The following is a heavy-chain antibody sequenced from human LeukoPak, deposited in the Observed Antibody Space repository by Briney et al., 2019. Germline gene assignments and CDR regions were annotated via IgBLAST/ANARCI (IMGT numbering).Heavy chain of an antibody. CDR3: ARAAARPAAMRFDP. D-gene: IGHD2-2*01. CDR1: GGSFSGYY. Sequence: SETLSLTCAVYGGSFSGYYWSWIRQPPGKGLEWIGYIYYSGSTYYNPSLKSRVTISVDTSKNQFSLKLSSVTAADTAVYYCARAAARPAAMRFDPWGQGTLVTVSS. J-gene: IGHJ5*02. V-gene: IGHV4-30-4*08. CDR2: IYYSGST.